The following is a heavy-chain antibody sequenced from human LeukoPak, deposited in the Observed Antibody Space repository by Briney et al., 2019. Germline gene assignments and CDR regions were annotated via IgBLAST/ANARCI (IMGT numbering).Heavy chain of an antibody. Sequence: GGSLRLSCAASGFTFSDYYMSWIRQAPGKGLEWVSYISSSGSTIYYADSVKGRSTISRDNAKNSLYLQMNSLGAEDTAVYYCARGRRDGYSENFDYWGQGTLVTVSS. CDR2: ISSSGSTI. CDR1: GFTFSDYY. J-gene: IGHJ4*02. CDR3: ARGRRDGYSENFDY. D-gene: IGHD5-24*01. V-gene: IGHV3-11*01.